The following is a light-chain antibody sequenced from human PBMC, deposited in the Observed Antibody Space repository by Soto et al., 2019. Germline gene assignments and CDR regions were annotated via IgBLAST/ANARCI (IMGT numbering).Light chain of an antibody. V-gene: IGLV2-14*01. CDR3: CLYTNSNTLV. Sequence: QSALTQPASVSGSPGQSITISCTGTSSDVGGYNYVSWYQQHPGKAPKLMIYDVSNRPSGVSNRLSGSKSGNTASLTISGLQVDDEPDYYCCLYTNSNTLVLGGGTKRTV. CDR2: DVS. J-gene: IGLJ2*01. CDR1: SSDVGGYNY.